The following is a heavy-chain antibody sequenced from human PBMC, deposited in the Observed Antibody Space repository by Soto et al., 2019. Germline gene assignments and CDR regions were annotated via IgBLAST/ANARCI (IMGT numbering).Heavy chain of an antibody. Sequence: VQLVQSGIRWKSPGPPAGVSSRAFEYTFTPLGHIWPRRAPGKGLGGRGWIIVSLVSPRYAPQFQGRCTFETDRIGTTAYMHLTRLTHEDTAVYFCAREPEDGVPGDYWGQGTPVVVSS. J-gene: IGHJ4*02. CDR3: AREPEDGVPGDY. V-gene: IGHV1-3*01. CDR1: EYTFTPLG. D-gene: IGHD2-8*01. CDR2: IIVSLVSP.